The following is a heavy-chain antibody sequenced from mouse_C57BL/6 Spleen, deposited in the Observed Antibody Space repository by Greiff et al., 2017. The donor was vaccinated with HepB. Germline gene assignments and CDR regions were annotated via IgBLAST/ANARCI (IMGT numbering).Heavy chain of an antibody. CDR1: GYAFSSSW. D-gene: IGHD1-1*01. CDR2: IYPGDGDT. J-gene: IGHJ3*01. V-gene: IGHV1-82*01. CDR3: AIEDYYGSSSFAY. Sequence: QVQLQQSGPELVKPGASVKISCKASGYAFSSSWMNWVKQRPGKGLEWIGRIYPGDGDTNYNGKFKGKATLTADKSSSTAYMQRSSLTSEDSAVYFCAIEDYYGSSSFAYWGQGTLVTVSA.